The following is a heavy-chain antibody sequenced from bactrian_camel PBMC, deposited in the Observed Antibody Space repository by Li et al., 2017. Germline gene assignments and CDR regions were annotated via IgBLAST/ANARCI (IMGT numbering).Heavy chain of an antibody. V-gene: IGHV3S53*01. CDR1: EDIYSRSK. CDR3: AADPARFSGYATFSPQRYEY. Sequence: VQLVESGGGSVQAGGSLRLSCAVSEDIYSRSKMAWFRQAPGKEREGVASLASDGSSIYANSLKGRFTISVGNAKNTVYLQMNSLKPDDTGTYYCAADPARFSGYATFSPQRYEYWGQGTQVTVS. CDR2: LASDGSS. J-gene: IGHJ4*01. D-gene: IGHD2*01.